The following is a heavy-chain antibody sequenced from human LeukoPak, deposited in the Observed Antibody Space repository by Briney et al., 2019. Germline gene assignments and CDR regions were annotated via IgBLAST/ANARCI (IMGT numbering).Heavy chain of an antibody. CDR2: IHYSGGIT. CDR1: GGSISSYY. J-gene: IGHJ6*02. CDR3: AREPSIQQGMDV. D-gene: IGHD6-6*01. V-gene: IGHV4-59*12. Sequence: SETLSLTCTVSGGSISSYYWSWIRQPPGKGLEWIGYIHYSGGITYYNPSLKSRVTISVDTSKNQFSLSLSSVTAADTAVYYCAREPSIQQGMDVWGQGTTVTVSS.